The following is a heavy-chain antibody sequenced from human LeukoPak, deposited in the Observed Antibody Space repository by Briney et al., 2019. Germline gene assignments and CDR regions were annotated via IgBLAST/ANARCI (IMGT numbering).Heavy chain of an antibody. Sequence: GGSLGLSCAASGFTLSNYAMTWVRQAPGKGLEWVSTISASGDRTYYADSVKGRFTISRDNSKNTLYLQLNSLRAEDAAVFYCARELQWLGKYYFDYWGQGTLVTVSS. V-gene: IGHV3-23*01. CDR3: ARELQWLGKYYFDY. D-gene: IGHD3-10*01. CDR1: GFTLSNYA. J-gene: IGHJ4*02. CDR2: ISASGDRT.